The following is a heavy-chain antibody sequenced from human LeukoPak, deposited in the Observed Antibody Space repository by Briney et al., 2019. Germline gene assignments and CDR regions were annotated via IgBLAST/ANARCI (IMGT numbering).Heavy chain of an antibody. J-gene: IGHJ5*02. V-gene: IGHV4-34*01. D-gene: IGHD5-12*01. CDR2: INHSGST. Sequence: PSETLSLTCAVYGDYFSGYYWTWIRQPPGKGLEWIGEINHSGSTTYNPSLKSRVTISVDTSKKQFSLKLSSVTAADTAVYYCAGVDIVATGGCIDPWGQGTLVTVSS. CDR3: AGVDIVATGGCIDP. CDR1: GDYFSGYY.